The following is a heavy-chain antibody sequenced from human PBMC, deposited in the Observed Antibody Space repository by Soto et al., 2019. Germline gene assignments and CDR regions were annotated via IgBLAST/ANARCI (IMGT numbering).Heavy chain of an antibody. CDR1: GYTFASYD. D-gene: IGHD4-4*01. Sequence: QVKLLQSGAEVKKTGASVKVSCKASGYTFASYDINWVRQATGQGLEWMGWMNPNSGNTGYAQKFQGRVTMTRNTSISTAYMELSSLRSEDTAVYYCARGRRPVTTSYYYYYMDVWGKGTTVTVSS. V-gene: IGHV1-8*01. CDR3: ARGRRPVTTSYYYYYMDV. J-gene: IGHJ6*03. CDR2: MNPNSGNT.